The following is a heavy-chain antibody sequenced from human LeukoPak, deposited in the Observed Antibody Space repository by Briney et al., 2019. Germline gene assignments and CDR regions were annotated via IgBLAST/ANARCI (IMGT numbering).Heavy chain of an antibody. CDR2: ISSDGSIK. V-gene: IGHV3-30*04. CDR1: GFTFSAYA. CDR3: ARGSVSKYRFFDN. J-gene: IGHJ4*02. D-gene: IGHD3-3*02. Sequence: GGSLRLSCADSGFTFSAYAMHWVRQAPGKGLEWVAVISSDGSIKYYADSVKGRFTISRDNSENTMWLQMGSLRAEDTAVYYCARGSVSKYRFFDNWGQGILVTVSS.